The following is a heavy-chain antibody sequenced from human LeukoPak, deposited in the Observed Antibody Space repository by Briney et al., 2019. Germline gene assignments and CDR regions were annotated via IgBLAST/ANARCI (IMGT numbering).Heavy chain of an antibody. CDR1: GFTFTDYY. CDR3: VRDRQFRLHDP. CDR2: ISVSGGSV. V-gene: IGHV3-11*01. D-gene: IGHD3-16*01. Sequence: GGSLRLSCTAPGFTFTDYYMTWIRQAPGKGLEWLSYISVSGGSVSYVDSVKGRFTISRDNAKNSVYLQIDSLRVEDTAIYYCVRDRQFRLHDPWGQGILVTVSS. J-gene: IGHJ5*02.